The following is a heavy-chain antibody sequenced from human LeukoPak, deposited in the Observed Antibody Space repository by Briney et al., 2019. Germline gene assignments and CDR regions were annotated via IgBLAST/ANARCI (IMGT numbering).Heavy chain of an antibody. CDR1: GFTFNNYN. J-gene: IGHJ6*03. CDR3: ARDPYSGNYGNYYYYYMDV. V-gene: IGHV3-21*01. D-gene: IGHD1-26*01. CDR2: ITSSGAYI. Sequence: GGSLRLSCAASGFTFNNYNMNWVRQAPGKALEWVSSITSSGAYIFYADSVKGRFTISRDNAKDSLYLQMNSLGPEDTAVYYCARDPYSGNYGNYYYYYMDVWGKGTTVTVSS.